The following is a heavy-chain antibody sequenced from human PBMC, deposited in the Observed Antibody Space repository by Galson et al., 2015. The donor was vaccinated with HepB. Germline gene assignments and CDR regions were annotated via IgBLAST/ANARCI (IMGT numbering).Heavy chain of an antibody. V-gene: IGHV3-49*03. J-gene: IGHJ4*02. CDR2: IRSRAYGGMT. CDR3: SRDGEEQQLEGRPFDY. Sequence: SLRLSCAASGFIFADFAMSWFRQAPGKGLEWVGFIRSRAYGGMTEYAASVKGRFTISRDDSKSIAYLQMNSLKSEDTAVYYCSRDGEEQQLEGRPFDYWGQGTLVTVSS. CDR1: GFIFADFA. D-gene: IGHD6-13*01.